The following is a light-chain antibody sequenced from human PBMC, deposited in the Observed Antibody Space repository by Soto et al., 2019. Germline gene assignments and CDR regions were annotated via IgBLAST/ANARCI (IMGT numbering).Light chain of an antibody. V-gene: IGKV1-8*01. J-gene: IGKJ1*01. CDR1: QGISSY. Sequence: AIRMTQSPSSFSASTGDRVTITCRASQGISSYLAWYQQKPGKAPKLLIYAASTLQSGVPSRCSGSGSGTDSTLTISCLQSEAFTTYNCQQSYSYPHTVGQGTKVEVK. CDR2: AAS. CDR3: QQSYSYPHT.